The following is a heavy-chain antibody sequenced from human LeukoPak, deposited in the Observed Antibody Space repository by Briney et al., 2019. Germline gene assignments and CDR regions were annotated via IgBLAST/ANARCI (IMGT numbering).Heavy chain of an antibody. Sequence: SETLSLTCTVSGGSISSYYWSWIRQPAGKGLEWIGRIYTSGSTNYNPSLKSRVTMSVDTSKNQFSLKLSSVTAADTAVYYCARDLLWFGELLLGWFDRWGQGTLVTVSS. J-gene: IGHJ5*02. CDR1: GGSISSYY. V-gene: IGHV4-4*07. D-gene: IGHD3-10*01. CDR3: ARDLLWFGELLLGWFDR. CDR2: IYTSGST.